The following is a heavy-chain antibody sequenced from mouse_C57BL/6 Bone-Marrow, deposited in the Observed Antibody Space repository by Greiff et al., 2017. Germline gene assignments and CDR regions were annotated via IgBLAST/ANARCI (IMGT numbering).Heavy chain of an antibody. CDR2: INPGSGGT. J-gene: IGHJ2*01. V-gene: IGHV1-54*01. CDR1: GYSFTSYL. CDR3: ARSTALLY. Sequence: QVQLQQSGAELVRPGTSVKVSCKASGYSFTSYLIEWVKQRPGQGLEWIGVINPGSGGTNYNQKFKGKATLTVDKSSSTAYMQLSSLTSEDSAVYFCARSTALLYWGQGTTLTVSA. D-gene: IGHD2-1*01.